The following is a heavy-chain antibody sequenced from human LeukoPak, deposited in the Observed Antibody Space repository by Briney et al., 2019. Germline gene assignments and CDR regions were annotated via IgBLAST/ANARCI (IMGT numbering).Heavy chain of an antibody. D-gene: IGHD3-10*01. CDR2: INHSGST. Sequence: PSETLSLTCAVYGGSFSGYYWSWIRQPPGKGLEWIGEINHSGSTNYNPSLKSRVTISVDTSKDQFSLKLSSVTAADTAVYYCARLGYYYGSGRDYWGQGTLVTVSS. CDR3: ARLGYYYGSGRDY. V-gene: IGHV4-34*01. J-gene: IGHJ4*02. CDR1: GGSFSGYY.